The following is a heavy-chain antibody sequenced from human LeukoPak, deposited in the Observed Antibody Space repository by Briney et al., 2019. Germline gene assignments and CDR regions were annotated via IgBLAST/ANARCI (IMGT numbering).Heavy chain of an antibody. Sequence: GGSLRLSCAASGFTFSSSGMHWVRQAPGKGLEWVSLIASSGRNTYYTDSVRGRFTISRDNSKKTLSLQMNSLRVEDTAIYYCAKDIQLSAWGLGTMVTVSS. J-gene: IGHJ3*01. D-gene: IGHD5-24*01. CDR2: IASSGRNT. V-gene: IGHV3-23*01. CDR1: GFTFSSSG. CDR3: AKDIQLSA.